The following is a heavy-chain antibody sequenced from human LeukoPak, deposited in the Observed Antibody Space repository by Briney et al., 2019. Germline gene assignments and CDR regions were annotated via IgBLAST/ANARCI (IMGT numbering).Heavy chain of an antibody. CDR3: ATGSGSYLDY. D-gene: IGHD3-10*01. J-gene: IGHJ4*02. Sequence: GGSLRLSCAGSGFTFSNYGMSWVRQAPGKGLEWVSAISGSGSNTHYADSVKGRFTISRDNSKNTLYLQMNSLRAEDTAVYYCATGSGSYLDYWGQGTLATVSS. CDR1: GFTFSNYG. V-gene: IGHV3-23*01. CDR2: ISGSGSNT.